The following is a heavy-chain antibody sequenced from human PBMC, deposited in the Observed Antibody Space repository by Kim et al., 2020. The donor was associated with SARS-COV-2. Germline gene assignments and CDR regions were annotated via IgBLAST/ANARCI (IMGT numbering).Heavy chain of an antibody. D-gene: IGHD3-3*01. CDR3: ARVKSGYYTGPFDY. CDR1: GYTFTSYG. J-gene: IGHJ4*02. Sequence: ASVKVSCKASGYTFTSYGISWVRQAPGQGLEWMGWISAYTGNTNYAQKLQGRVTMTTDTSTSTAYMELRSLRSDDTAVYYCARVKSGYYTGPFDYWGQGTLVTDSS. V-gene: IGHV1-18*01. CDR2: ISAYTGNT.